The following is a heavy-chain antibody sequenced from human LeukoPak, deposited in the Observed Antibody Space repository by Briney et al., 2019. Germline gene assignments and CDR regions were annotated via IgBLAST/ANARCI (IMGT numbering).Heavy chain of an antibody. V-gene: IGHV4-34*01. CDR1: GGSFSGYY. Sequence: KPSETLSLTCAVYGGSFSGYYWSWIRQPPGKGLEWIGEINHSGSTNYNPSLKSRVTISVDTSKNQFSLKLSSVTAADTAVYYCARALGDYGLYYYYYYYMDVWGKGTTVTVSS. CDR2: INHSGST. D-gene: IGHD4-17*01. CDR3: ARALGDYGLYYYYYYYMDV. J-gene: IGHJ6*03.